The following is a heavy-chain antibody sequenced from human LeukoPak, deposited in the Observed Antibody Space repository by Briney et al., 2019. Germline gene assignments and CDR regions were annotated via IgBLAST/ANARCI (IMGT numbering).Heavy chain of an antibody. Sequence: ASVKVSCKASGYTFTGYYMHWVRQAPGQGLEWMGWINPNSGGTNYAQKFQGRVTMTRDTSISTAYMELSGLRSDDTAVYYCARGHDSSGYYYALTDYWGQGTLVTVSS. V-gene: IGHV1-2*02. D-gene: IGHD3-22*01. J-gene: IGHJ4*02. CDR3: ARGHDSSGYYYALTDY. CDR2: INPNSGGT. CDR1: GYTFTGYY.